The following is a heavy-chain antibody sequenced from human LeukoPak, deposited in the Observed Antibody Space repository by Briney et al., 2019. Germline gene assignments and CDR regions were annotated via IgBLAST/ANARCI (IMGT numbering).Heavy chain of an antibody. V-gene: IGHV1-18*01. CDR3: ARGVLPSWIQLWLDPFDY. D-gene: IGHD5-18*01. CDR2: ISAYNGNT. J-gene: IGHJ4*02. Sequence: ASVKVSCKASGYTFTSYGISWVRQAPGQGLEWMGWISAYNGNTNYAQKLQGRVTMTTDTSTSTAYMELRSLRSDDTAVYYCARGVLPSWIQLWLDPFDYWGQGTLVTVSS. CDR1: GYTFTSYG.